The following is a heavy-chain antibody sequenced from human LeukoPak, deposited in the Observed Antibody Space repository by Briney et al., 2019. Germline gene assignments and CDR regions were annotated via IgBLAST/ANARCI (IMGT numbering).Heavy chain of an antibody. CDR3: ARGYCSSTSCFWAGLKDF. Sequence: GGSLRLSCAASGFTFSNYWMSWVRQAPGKGLEWVANIKQDGSEKYYVDSVKGRFTISRDNAKNSLYLQMNSLRADDTALYYCARGYCSSTSCFWAGLKDFWGQGTRSPSPQ. V-gene: IGHV3-7*01. CDR2: IKQDGSEK. J-gene: IGHJ4*02. D-gene: IGHD2-2*01. CDR1: GFTFSNYW.